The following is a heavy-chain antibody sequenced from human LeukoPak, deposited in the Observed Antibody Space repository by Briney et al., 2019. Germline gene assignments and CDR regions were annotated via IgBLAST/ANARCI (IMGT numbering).Heavy chain of an antibody. CDR3: ARDPWVGAGFDY. D-gene: IGHD1-26*01. V-gene: IGHV3-21*01. CDR2: ISSSSYI. J-gene: IGHJ4*02. Sequence: GGSLRLSCAASGFTFSSYSMNWVRQAPGKGLEWVSSISSSSYIYYADSVKGRFTISRDNAKNSLYLQMNSLRAEDTAVYYCARDPWVGAGFDYWGQGTLVTVSS. CDR1: GFTFSSYS.